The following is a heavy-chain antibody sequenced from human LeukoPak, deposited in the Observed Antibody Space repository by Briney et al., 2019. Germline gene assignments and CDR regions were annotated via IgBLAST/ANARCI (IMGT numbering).Heavy chain of an antibody. D-gene: IGHD2-2*01. CDR3: ARDLVVVPAAMD. CDR2: IYRSGST. J-gene: IGHJ4*02. Sequence: SETLSLTRTVSGYSISSGYYWGWIRQPPGKGLEWIGSIYRSGSTYYNPSLKSRVTISVDTSKNQFSLKLSSVTAADTAVYYCARDLVVVPAAMDWGQGTLVTVSS. CDR1: GYSISSGYY. V-gene: IGHV4-38-2*02.